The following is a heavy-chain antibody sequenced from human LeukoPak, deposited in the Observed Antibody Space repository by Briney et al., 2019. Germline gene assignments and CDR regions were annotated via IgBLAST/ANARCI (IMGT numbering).Heavy chain of an antibody. Sequence: GESLKISCAASGFTFDDYTFHWVRQAPGKGLEWVSLISRDGGSTYYADSVRGRFTISRDNSKNSLYLQMNSLRTEDTALYYCTKDRYCTTTFCPLDYWGQGTLVTVSS. V-gene: IGHV3-43*01. CDR2: ISRDGGST. CDR3: TKDRYCTTTFCPLDY. J-gene: IGHJ4*02. CDR1: GFTFDDYT. D-gene: IGHD2-8*01.